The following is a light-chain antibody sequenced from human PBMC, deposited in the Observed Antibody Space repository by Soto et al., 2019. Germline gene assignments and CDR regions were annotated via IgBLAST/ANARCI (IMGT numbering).Light chain of an antibody. CDR1: QDITNY. V-gene: IGKV1-33*01. J-gene: IGKJ1*01. Sequence: IKMTHSPSSLSASVGDRVNITCXASQDITNYLNWYQQKPGKAPGLLIYDVSLLKTGVPSRFSGSGSGTEFTFTISSLQPEDIATYYCPQYDNHPWTFGQGTKVEIK. CDR2: DVS. CDR3: PQYDNHPWT.